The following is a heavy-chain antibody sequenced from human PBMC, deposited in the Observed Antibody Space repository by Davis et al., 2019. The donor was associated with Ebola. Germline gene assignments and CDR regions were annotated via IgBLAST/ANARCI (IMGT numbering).Heavy chain of an antibody. V-gene: IGHV4-30-2*01. CDR1: GGSISSGGYS. D-gene: IGHD2-2*01. J-gene: IGHJ4*02. Sequence: PSETLSLTCAVSGGSISSGGYSWSWIRQPPGKGLEWIGYIYHSGSTYYNPSLKSRVTISVDRSKNQFSLKLSSVTAADTAVYYCARGRAAYYCSSTSSFSHAVGEDYWGQGTLVTVSS. CDR3: ARGRAAYYCSSTSSFSHAVGEDY. CDR2: IYHSGST.